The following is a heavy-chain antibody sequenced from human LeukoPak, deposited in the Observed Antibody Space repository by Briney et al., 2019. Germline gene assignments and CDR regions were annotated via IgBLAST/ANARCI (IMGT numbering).Heavy chain of an antibody. J-gene: IGHJ4*02. CDR2: ISSSSSYI. D-gene: IGHD6-19*01. CDR3: ARDRRADFDY. Sequence: GGSLRLSCAASGFTFSSYSMNWVRQAPGKGLEWVSSISSSSSYIYYADSVKGRFTISRDNSKNTLYLQMNSLRAEDTAVYYCARDRRADFDYWGQGTLVTVSS. V-gene: IGHV3-21*01. CDR1: GFTFSSYS.